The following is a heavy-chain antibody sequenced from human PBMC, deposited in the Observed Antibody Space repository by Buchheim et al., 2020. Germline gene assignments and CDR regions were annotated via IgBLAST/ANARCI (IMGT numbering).Heavy chain of an antibody. V-gene: IGHV3-7*01. CDR2: IKQDGSEK. Sequence: EVQLVESGGGLVQPGGSLRLSCAASGFTFSSYWMSWVRQAPGKGLEWVANIKQDGSEKYYVDSVKGRFTISRDNAKNSLYLQMNCLRAEDTAVYYCAREPDYYDSSGYYLAYYYGMDVWGQGTT. J-gene: IGHJ6*02. D-gene: IGHD3-22*01. CDR3: AREPDYYDSSGYYLAYYYGMDV. CDR1: GFTFSSYW.